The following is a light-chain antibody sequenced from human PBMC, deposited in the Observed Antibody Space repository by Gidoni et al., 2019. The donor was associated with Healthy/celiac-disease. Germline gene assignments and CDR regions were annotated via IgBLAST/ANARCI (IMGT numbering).Light chain of an antibody. Sequence: QSVLTQPPSASATPGQRVTISCSGSRSNIGSNYVYWYQQLPGTAPKLLIYRNNQRPSGVPDRFSGSKSGTSASLAISGLRSEDEADYYCAAWDDSLSGYVFGTGTKVTVL. CDR2: RNN. V-gene: IGLV1-47*01. CDR1: RSNIGSNY. CDR3: AAWDDSLSGYV. J-gene: IGLJ1*01.